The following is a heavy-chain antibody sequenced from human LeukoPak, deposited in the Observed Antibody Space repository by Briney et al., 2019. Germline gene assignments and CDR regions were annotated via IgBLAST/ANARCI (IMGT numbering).Heavy chain of an antibody. Sequence: PGGSLRLSCAASVFTFSDYYMSWVRQAPGKGLEWVSAISGSGGSTYYADSVKGRFTISRDNSKNTLYLQMNSLTAEEGDVYFCPKNGRYSSGWYYFDYWGQGTLVTVSS. J-gene: IGHJ4*02. V-gene: IGHV3-23*01. CDR2: ISGSGGST. CDR1: VFTFSDYY. CDR3: PKNGRYSSGWYYFDY. D-gene: IGHD6-19*01.